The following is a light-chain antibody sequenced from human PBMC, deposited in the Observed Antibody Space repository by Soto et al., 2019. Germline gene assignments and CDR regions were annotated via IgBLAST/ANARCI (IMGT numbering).Light chain of an antibody. J-gene: IGKJ1*01. V-gene: IGKV3-15*01. CDR3: REYSNLCP. CDR1: KSVSSN. CDR2: GAS. Sequence: QFAAAVSGKNGERATLSCRASKSVSSNLAWYQQKPGQSPRLLIYGASTRASGIPDRFSVSGAGTEFSLTFLFLASEGFRVCNSREYSNLCPFGHGT.